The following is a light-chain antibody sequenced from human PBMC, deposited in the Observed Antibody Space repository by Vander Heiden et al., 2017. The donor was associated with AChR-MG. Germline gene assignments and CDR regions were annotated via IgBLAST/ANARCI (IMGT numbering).Light chain of an antibody. Sequence: SHELTQPPSVSVSPGQTARITCSGDALPKQYAYWYQQKPGQAPVLVIYKDSERPSGIPERVSGSSSGTTVTLTISGVQAEDEADYYCQSADSSGTALFGGGTKLTVL. V-gene: IGLV3-25*03. CDR3: QSADSSGTAL. J-gene: IGLJ2*01. CDR2: KDS. CDR1: ALPKQY.